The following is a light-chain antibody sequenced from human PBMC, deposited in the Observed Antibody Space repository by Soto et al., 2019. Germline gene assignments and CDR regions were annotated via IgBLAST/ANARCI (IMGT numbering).Light chain of an antibody. V-gene: IGKV1-33*01. CDR3: QQSYTSPPWT. J-gene: IGKJ1*01. CDR2: DAS. Sequence: DIQMTQSPSSLSASVGDRVTITCQASQNINNYLNWYQQKPGRAPKLLIYDASNLEAGVPSRFRGSGSGRDFTLTISSLRPEDIATYFCQQSYTSPPWTFGQGTKVDIK. CDR1: QNINNY.